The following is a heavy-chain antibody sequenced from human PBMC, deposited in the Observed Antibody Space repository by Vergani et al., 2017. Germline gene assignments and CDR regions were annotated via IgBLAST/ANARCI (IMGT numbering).Heavy chain of an antibody. V-gene: IGHV1-69*02. Sequence: QVQLVQSGAEVKKPGSSVKVSCKASGGTFSSYTISWVRQAPGQGLEWMGRIIPILGIANYAQKFQGRVTITADKSTSTAYMELSRLRSDDTAVYYCARVIAVAGSTKGFGYWGQGTLVTVSS. CDR3: ARVIAVAGSTKGFGY. CDR2: IIPILGIA. D-gene: IGHD6-19*01. J-gene: IGHJ4*02. CDR1: GGTFSSYT.